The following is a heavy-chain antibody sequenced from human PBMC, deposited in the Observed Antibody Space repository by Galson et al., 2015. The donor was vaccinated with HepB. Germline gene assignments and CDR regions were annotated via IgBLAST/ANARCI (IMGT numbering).Heavy chain of an antibody. CDR1: GFTFSSYA. D-gene: IGHD4-17*01. Sequence: SLRLSCAASGFTFSSYAMHWVRQAPGKGLEWVAVISYDGSNKYCADSVKGRFTISRDNSKNTLYLQMNSLRAEDTAVYYCARGGKLLTTVSAFDIWGQGTMVTVSS. CDR3: ARGGKLLTTVSAFDI. J-gene: IGHJ3*02. CDR2: ISYDGSNK. V-gene: IGHV3-30-3*01.